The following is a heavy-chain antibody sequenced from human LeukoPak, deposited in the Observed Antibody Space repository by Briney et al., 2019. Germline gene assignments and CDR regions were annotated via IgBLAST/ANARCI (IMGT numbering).Heavy chain of an antibody. CDR1: GLDISYHY. V-gene: IGHV3-53*01. Sequence: GGSLRLFCVASGLDISYHYVGWVRQAPGKGLEWVSVIHTGGTTHYAESVKGRFTVSKDTSNNTVFPQMNSLRVEDTAVYYCARVWFGYFFQWGQGALVTVSS. CDR3: ARVWFGYFFQ. CDR2: IHTGGTT. D-gene: IGHD3-10*01. J-gene: IGHJ4*02.